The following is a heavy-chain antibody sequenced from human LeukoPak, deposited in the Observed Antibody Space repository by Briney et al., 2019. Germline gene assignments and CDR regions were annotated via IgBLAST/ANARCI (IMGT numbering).Heavy chain of an antibody. J-gene: IGHJ4*02. CDR3: AKDMAFITMIVVVISGPIDY. V-gene: IGHV3-23*01. CDR2: ISGSGGST. CDR1: GFTFSSYA. D-gene: IGHD3-22*01. Sequence: GGSLRLSCAASGFTFSSYAMSWVRQAPGKGLEWVSAISGSGGSTYYPASVKGRFTISRANSKNTLYRQMNTLRTEDTAVYYCAKDMAFITMIVVVISGPIDYWGQGTLVTVSS.